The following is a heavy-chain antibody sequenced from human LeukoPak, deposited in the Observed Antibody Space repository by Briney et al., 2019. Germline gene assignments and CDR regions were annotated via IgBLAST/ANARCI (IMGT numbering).Heavy chain of an antibody. Sequence: SETLSLTCTVSGGSISSSSYYWGWIRQPPGKGLEWIGSIYYSGSTYYNPSLKSRVTISVDTSKNQFSLKLSSVTAADTAVYYCAVVHYDFWSGYRASWFDPWGQGTLVTVSS. J-gene: IGHJ5*02. CDR3: AVVHYDFWSGYRASWFDP. V-gene: IGHV4-39*07. CDR2: IYYSGST. D-gene: IGHD3-3*01. CDR1: GGSISSSSYY.